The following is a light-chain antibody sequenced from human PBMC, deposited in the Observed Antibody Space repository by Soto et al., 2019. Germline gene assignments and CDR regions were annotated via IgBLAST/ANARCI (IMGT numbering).Light chain of an antibody. J-gene: IGKJ4*01. Sequence: EIVLTQSPGTLSLSPGERATLSCRASQSVSSSYLAWYQQKPGQAPRLLIYAASSRATGLPDRFSGSGSGTDFTLTISRLEPEDFAVYYCQQYRSSPLTFGGGTKVEIK. CDR1: QSVSSSY. V-gene: IGKV3-20*01. CDR3: QQYRSSPLT. CDR2: AAS.